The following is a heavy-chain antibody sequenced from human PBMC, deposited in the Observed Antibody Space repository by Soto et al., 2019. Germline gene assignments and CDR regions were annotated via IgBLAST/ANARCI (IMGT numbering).Heavy chain of an antibody. Sequence: QITLKESGPTLVEPTQTLTLTCTYSGFSLRTTGVGVGWIRQPPGKALEWLGIIYWNDDKRHSPSLKNRFTLTSDISKSPVGLTMTNMDPVDTATYYCAHTWGLPFDYWGQGTLVIVSS. V-gene: IGHV2-5*01. D-gene: IGHD3-16*01. J-gene: IGHJ4*02. CDR3: AHTWGLPFDY. CDR1: GFSLRTTGVG. CDR2: IYWNDDK.